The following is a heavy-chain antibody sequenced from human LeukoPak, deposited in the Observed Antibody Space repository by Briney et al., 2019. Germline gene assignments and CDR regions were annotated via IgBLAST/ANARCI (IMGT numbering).Heavy chain of an antibody. Sequence: GGSLRLSCAASGFTFSSYEMNWVRQAPGKGLEWVSYISSSGSTIYYADSVKGRFTISRDNAKNSLYLQMNSLRAEDTAVYYCARIVGDSSGYYLFDYWGQGTLVTVSS. J-gene: IGHJ4*02. CDR3: ARIVGDSSGYYLFDY. CDR2: ISSSGSTI. CDR1: GFTFSSYE. V-gene: IGHV3-48*03. D-gene: IGHD3-22*01.